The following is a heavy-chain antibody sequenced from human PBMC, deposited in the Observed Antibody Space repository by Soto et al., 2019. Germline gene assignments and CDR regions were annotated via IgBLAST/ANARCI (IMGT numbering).Heavy chain of an antibody. J-gene: IGHJ5*02. CDR3: XXXXXXXXGNT. CDR2: INAGNGNT. Sequence: QVQLVQSGAEEKKPGASVKVSCKASGYTFTSYXXXXXXXXXXXRLEWMGWINAGNGNTKYSQKFQGRVTITRDTXXXXXXXXXXXXXXXXXXXXXXXXXXXXXXGNTWGQGTLVTVSS. CDR1: GYTFTSYX. V-gene: IGHV1-3*05.